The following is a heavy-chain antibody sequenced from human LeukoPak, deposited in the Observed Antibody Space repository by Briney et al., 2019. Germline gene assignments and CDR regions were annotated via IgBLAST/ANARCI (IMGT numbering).Heavy chain of an antibody. CDR2: IYYTGST. D-gene: IGHD2-15*01. Sequence: PSETLSLTCTVSGGSISPSYWSWIRQPPGKGLEWIGYIYYTGSTNYNPSLKSRVTISVDTSKNQFSLKLSSLTAADTAVYYCARVCSAGSCYGLGVIEYWGQGTLVTVSS. V-gene: IGHV4-59*01. CDR1: GGSISPSY. CDR3: ARVCSAGSCYGLGVIEY. J-gene: IGHJ4*02.